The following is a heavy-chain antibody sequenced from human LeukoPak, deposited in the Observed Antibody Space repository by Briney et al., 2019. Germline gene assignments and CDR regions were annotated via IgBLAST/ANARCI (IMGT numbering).Heavy chain of an antibody. D-gene: IGHD3-9*01. CDR1: GFTFSNFA. Sequence: PGGSLRLSRAASGFTFSNFAMSWVRQAPGKELEWVSTISGSGGRTYYADSVKGRSTISRDNSRNTLYLDMNGLRAEDTAVYYCAKAAPRDYDILTGFYWWGQGTLVTVSS. J-gene: IGHJ4*02. CDR3: AKAAPRDYDILTGFYW. CDR2: ISGSGGRT. V-gene: IGHV3-23*01.